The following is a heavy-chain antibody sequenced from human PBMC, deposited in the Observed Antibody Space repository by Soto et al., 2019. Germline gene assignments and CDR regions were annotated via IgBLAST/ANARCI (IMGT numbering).Heavy chain of an antibody. CDR3: ARAGRTNLGYYYYGMDV. CDR2: IWYDGSNK. D-gene: IGHD3-10*01. J-gene: IGHJ6*02. V-gene: IGHV3-33*01. CDR1: GFTFSSYG. Sequence: QVQLVESGGGVVQPGRSLRLSCAASGFTFSSYGMHWVRQAPGKGLEWVAVIWYDGSNKNYADSVKGRFTISRDNSKNTLYLQMNSLRAEDTAVYYCARAGRTNLGYYYYGMDVWGQGTTVTVSS.